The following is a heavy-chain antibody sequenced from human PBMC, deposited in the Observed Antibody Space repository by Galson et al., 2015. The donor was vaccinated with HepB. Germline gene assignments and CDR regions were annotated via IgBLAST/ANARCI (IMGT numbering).Heavy chain of an antibody. CDR1: GFTFSSYS. CDR2: ISSSSSTI. CDR3: ARDSSPTYYYDSSGYWSY. J-gene: IGHJ4*02. V-gene: IGHV3-48*02. Sequence: SLRLSCAASGFTFSSYSMNWVRQAPGKGLEWVSYISSSSSTIYYADSVKGRFTISRDNAKNSLYLQMNSLRDEDTAVYYCARDSSPTYYYDSSGYWSYWGQGTLVTVSS. D-gene: IGHD3-22*01.